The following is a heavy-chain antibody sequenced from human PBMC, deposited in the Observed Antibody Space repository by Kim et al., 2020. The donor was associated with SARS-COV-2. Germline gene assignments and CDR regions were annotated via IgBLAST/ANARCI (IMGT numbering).Heavy chain of an antibody. CDR1: GFTFSSYG. J-gene: IGHJ4*02. Sequence: GGSLRLSCAASGFTFSSYGMHWVRQAPGKGLEWVAVISYDGSNKYYADSVKGRFTISRDNSKNTLYLQMNSLRAEDTAVYYCARDPPDEGTFDYWGQGTLVTVSS. CDR3: ARDPPDEGTFDY. D-gene: IGHD1-7*01. CDR2: ISYDGSNK. V-gene: IGHV3-33*05.